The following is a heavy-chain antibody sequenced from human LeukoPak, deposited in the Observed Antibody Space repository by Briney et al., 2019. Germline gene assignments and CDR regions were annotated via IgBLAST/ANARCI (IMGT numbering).Heavy chain of an antibody. Sequence: GASVKASCKASGYTFTGYYIHWVRQAPGQGLEWMGWINPNSGGTSYAQKFQGRVTMTRDTSISTAYMELSRLRSDDTAVYYCTRDTVAATGTVDYWGQGTLVTVSS. CDR3: TRDTVAATGTVDY. V-gene: IGHV1-2*02. J-gene: IGHJ4*02. CDR1: GYTFTGYY. D-gene: IGHD6-13*01. CDR2: INPNSGGT.